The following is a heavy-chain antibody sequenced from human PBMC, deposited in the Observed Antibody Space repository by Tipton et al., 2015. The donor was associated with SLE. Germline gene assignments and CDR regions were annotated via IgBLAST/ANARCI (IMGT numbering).Heavy chain of an antibody. CDR3: AREALNYDFWSGYLDY. D-gene: IGHD3-3*01. CDR1: GFTFSSYG. J-gene: IGHJ4*02. Sequence: GSLRLSCVASGFTFSSYGMNWVRQAPGKGLVWVAHIHSDGSETSYADSVKGRFTISRDNTKNSVYLQMNSLRAEDTAIYYCAREALNYDFWSGYLDYWGQGSLVTVSS. CDR2: IHSDGSET. V-gene: IGHV3-74*01.